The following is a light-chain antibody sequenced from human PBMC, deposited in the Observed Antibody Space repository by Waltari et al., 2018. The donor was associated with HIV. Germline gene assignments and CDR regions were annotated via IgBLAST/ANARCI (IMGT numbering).Light chain of an antibody. CDR1: QSISSSY. V-gene: IGKV3-20*01. CDR3: QQYGDSPR. CDR2: GAS. Sequence: EIVLTQSPRTLSLSPGERASFSCRASQSISSSYLAWYQQKPGQPPRLLFDGASCRATGIPDTFSGSGSGTDFTITISRLEPEDFAVYYCQQYGDSPRFGPGTRVDV. J-gene: IGKJ3*01.